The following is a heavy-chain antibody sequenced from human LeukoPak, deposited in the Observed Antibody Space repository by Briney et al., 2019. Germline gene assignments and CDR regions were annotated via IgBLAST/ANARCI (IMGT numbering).Heavy chain of an antibody. CDR2: ISYDGSNK. V-gene: IGHV3-30*04. J-gene: IGHJ4*02. Sequence: PGGSLRLSCAASGFTFSSYAMHWVRQAPGKGLEWVAVISYDGSNKYYADSVKGRFTISRDNSKNTLYLQMNSLRAEDTAVYYCATDRQQWLVEFDYWGQGTLVTVSS. D-gene: IGHD6-19*01. CDR3: ATDRQQWLVEFDY. CDR1: GFTFSSYA.